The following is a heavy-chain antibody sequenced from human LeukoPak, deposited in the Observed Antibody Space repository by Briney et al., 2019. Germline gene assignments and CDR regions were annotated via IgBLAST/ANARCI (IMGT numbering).Heavy chain of an antibody. CDR2: IRFDGGSV. Sequence: GGSLRLSCEASGLRFSSYGMHWVRQAPGKGLEWVAFIRFDGGSVYYIESVKGRFTISRDNAKNSLYLQMNSLRAEDTAVYYCARVVVVAARGRYNWFDPWRQGTLVTVSS. CDR3: ARVVVVAARGRYNWFDP. J-gene: IGHJ5*02. CDR1: GLRFSSYG. V-gene: IGHV3-30*02. D-gene: IGHD2-15*01.